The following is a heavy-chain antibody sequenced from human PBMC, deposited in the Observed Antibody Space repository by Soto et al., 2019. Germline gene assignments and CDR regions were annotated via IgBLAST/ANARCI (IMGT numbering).Heavy chain of an antibody. CDR2: IYHSGST. V-gene: IGHV4-39*01. CDR3: ARRVGSCSGTSCNGWFDP. CDR1: GDSISKTTSY. Sequence: SETLSLTCSVSGDSISKTTSYWGWIRQPPGKGREWIGTIYHSGSTYYNPSLMSRVTLSIDKSKNQFSLKLKSVTAADTAVYYCARRVGSCSGTSCNGWFDPWGQGTLVTVSS. J-gene: IGHJ5*02. D-gene: IGHD2-2*01.